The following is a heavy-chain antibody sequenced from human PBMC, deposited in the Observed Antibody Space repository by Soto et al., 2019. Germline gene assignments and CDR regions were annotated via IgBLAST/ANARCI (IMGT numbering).Heavy chain of an antibody. V-gene: IGHV3-11*01. J-gene: IGHJ6*02. CDR2: ISSSGSSI. D-gene: IGHD3-22*01. CDR1: GFTFSDYY. CDR3: ARDLHYDSSGYYHYYYYGMDV. Sequence: GGSLRLSCAASGFTFSDYYMSWIRQAPGKGLEWVSYISSSGSSIYYADSVKGRFTISRDNAKNSLFLQVNSLRAEDTAVYYCARDLHYDSSGYYHYYYYGMDVWGQGTTVTVSS.